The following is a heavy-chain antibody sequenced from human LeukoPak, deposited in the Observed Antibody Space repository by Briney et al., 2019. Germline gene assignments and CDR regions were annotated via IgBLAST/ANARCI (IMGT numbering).Heavy chain of an antibody. J-gene: IGHJ4*02. Sequence: SETLSLTCTVSGDSISTTRFFWGWIRQPPGEGLEWIGTLYYNGNTYYNPSLASRVTMSVDTSKNQFSLKLSSVSAADTAVYYCARLRGPTMIVVAFDVWGQGALVTVSS. D-gene: IGHD3-22*01. CDR3: ARLRGPTMIVVAFDV. V-gene: IGHV4-39*01. CDR2: LYYNGNT. CDR1: GDSISTTRFF.